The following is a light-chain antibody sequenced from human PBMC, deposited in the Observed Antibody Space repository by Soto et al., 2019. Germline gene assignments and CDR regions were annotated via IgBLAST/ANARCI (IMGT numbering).Light chain of an antibody. CDR3: QQYGSSPGT. V-gene: IGKV3-20*01. Sequence: EIVLTQSPGTLSLSPGERATLSCRASQSVSSNYLAWYQQRPGQAPRLLIYDASSRATGIPDRFSGSGSGTDFTLTISRLEPGDFAVYYCQQYGSSPGTFGQGTKVELK. CDR1: QSVSSNY. J-gene: IGKJ1*01. CDR2: DAS.